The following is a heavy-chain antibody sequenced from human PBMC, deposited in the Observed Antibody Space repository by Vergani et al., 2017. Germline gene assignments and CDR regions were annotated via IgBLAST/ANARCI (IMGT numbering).Heavy chain of an antibody. CDR2: SYYSGSA. J-gene: IGHJ4*02. V-gene: IGHV4-59*01. Sequence: QVQLQESGPGLVKPSETLSLTCTVSGGSISSYYWSWIRQPPGKGLEWLGYSYYSGSANYNPSLKSRVTISVDTSKSQFSLKLSSVTAADTAVYCCGRGDGSNYWGCDCWGRGTLVIVSS. D-gene: IGHD5-24*01. CDR1: GGSISSYY. CDR3: GRGDGSNYWGCDC.